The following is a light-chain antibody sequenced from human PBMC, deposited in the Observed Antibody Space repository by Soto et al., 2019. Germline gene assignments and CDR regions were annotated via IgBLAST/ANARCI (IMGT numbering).Light chain of an antibody. Sequence: QSALTQPASVSGSPGQSITISCTGTSSDVGGYKFVSWYQQHPGKAPKLMIYEVSNRPSGVSSRFSGSKSGNTASLTISGLQAEDEADYYCGSYTGSIYVFGPGTK. CDR3: GSYTGSIYV. V-gene: IGLV2-14*01. J-gene: IGLJ1*01. CDR1: SSDVGGYKF. CDR2: EVS.